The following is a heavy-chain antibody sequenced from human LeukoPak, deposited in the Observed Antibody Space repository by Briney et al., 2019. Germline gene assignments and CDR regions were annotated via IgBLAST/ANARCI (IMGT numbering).Heavy chain of an antibody. CDR2: IYPGDSDT. V-gene: IGHV5-51*01. J-gene: IGHJ4*02. Sequence: GESLRISCKGSGYNFNTYWIGWVRQMPGKGLEWMGIIYPGDSDTRYSPSFQGQVTFSVDMSINSAYLQWSGLKASDSAMYHCARSYYDTSGYTLDYWGQGTLVTVSS. CDR3: ARSYYDTSGYTLDY. D-gene: IGHD3-22*01. CDR1: GYNFNTYW.